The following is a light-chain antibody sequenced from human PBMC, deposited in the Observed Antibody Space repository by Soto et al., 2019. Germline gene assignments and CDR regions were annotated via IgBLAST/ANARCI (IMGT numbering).Light chain of an antibody. CDR3: QQSYIIPRV. Sequence: DIQMTQSPSSLSASVGDRVTITCRSSQSIGSYVNWYQQKPGKAPKLLIFAASSLQGGVPSRFTGSGYGTDVTLTISGLHPEDFATYYCQQSYIIPRVFGQGTTVEIK. J-gene: IGKJ1*01. CDR2: AAS. CDR1: QSIGSY. V-gene: IGKV1-39*01.